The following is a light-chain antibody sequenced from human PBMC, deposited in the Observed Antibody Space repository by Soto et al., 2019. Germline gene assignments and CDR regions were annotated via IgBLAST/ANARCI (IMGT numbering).Light chain of an antibody. J-gene: IGKJ4*01. CDR2: GAS. V-gene: IGKV3-15*01. Sequence: EIVMMQSPATLSVSPGERAALSCRASQNVNSNLAWYQQKPAQAPRLLIYGASTRATGIPARFSGSGSGTEFTLTISNLQSEDFAVYYCQQYNNWPLTFGGGTKVEIK. CDR3: QQYNNWPLT. CDR1: QNVNSN.